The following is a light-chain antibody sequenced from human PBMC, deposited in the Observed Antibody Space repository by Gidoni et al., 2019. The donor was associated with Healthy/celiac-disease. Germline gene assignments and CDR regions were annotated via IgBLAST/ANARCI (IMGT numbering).Light chain of an antibody. Sequence: EIVLTQSPATLSWSPGERATLSCRASQSVSSYLAWYQQKPGQAPRLLIDNASNRATGIPARFSGSVSGSGTDFTLTISSVEPEDFAVYYCQQRSPWQGLTFGGGTKVEI. CDR2: NAS. J-gene: IGKJ4*01. CDR1: QSVSSY. V-gene: IGKV3-11*01. CDR3: QQRSPWQGLT.